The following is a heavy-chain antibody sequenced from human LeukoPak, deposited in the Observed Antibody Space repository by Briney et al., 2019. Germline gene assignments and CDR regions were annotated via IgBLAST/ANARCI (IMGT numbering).Heavy chain of an antibody. CDR2: ISYDGSNK. Sequence: QPGRSLRLSCAASGFTFSSYAMHWVRQAPGKGLEWVAVISYDGSNKYYADSVKGRFTISRDNSKNTLYLQMNSLRDEDTAVYYCASDPDRFPFNYFDYWGQGTLVTVSS. V-gene: IGHV3-30-3*01. CDR3: ASDPDRFPFNYFDY. J-gene: IGHJ4*02. D-gene: IGHD3-3*01. CDR1: GFTFSSYA.